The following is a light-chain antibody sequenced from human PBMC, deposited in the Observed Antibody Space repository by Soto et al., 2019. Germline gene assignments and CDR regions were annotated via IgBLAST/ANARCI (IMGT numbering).Light chain of an antibody. CDR2: DVV. V-gene: IGLV2-14*03. CDR1: SHDIGIGYDS. Sequence: QSALTQPASVSGSPGQSITISCTGTSHDIGIGYDSVSWYQQHPGKAPKLIIYDVVNRPSGVSSRFSGSKSGNTASLTISGLQAEDEADYYCCSYTTNIAPYVFGTGTKVTVL. J-gene: IGLJ1*01. CDR3: CSYTTNIAPYV.